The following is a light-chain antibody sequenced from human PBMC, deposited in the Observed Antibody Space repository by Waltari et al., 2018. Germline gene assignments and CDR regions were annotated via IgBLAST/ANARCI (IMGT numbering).Light chain of an antibody. CDR3: QQGYSYPRT. Sequence: DIQMTQSPSSLSASVGDTVTITCQASQGIVNNLNWYQQKPGKAPKLLIYRASSLQSGIPSRFSGSGSGTVFTLTISSLQPEDFATYYCQQGYSYPRTFGQGTKVEIK. V-gene: IGKV1-16*01. CDR1: QGIVNN. J-gene: IGKJ1*01. CDR2: RAS.